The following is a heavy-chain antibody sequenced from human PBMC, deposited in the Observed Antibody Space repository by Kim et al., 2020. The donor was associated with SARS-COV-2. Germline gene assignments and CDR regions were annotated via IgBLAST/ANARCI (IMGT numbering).Heavy chain of an antibody. D-gene: IGHD2-15*01. CDR2: ISGTGATT. Sequence: GGSLRLSCAASGFSFSSYAMSWVRQAPGKGLEWVSTISGTGATTYYAASVKGRFSISIDNSKNTLYMQMNILRAEDTAIYYCARERAYCRGPRCVDGMD. J-gene: IGHJ6*01. CDR1: GFSFSSYA. CDR3: ARERAYCRGPRCVDGMD. V-gene: IGHV3-23*01.